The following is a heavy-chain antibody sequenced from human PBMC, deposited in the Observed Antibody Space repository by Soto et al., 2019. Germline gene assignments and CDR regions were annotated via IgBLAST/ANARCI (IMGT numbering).Heavy chain of an antibody. CDR1: GGTFSSYT. CDR2: IIPILGIA. V-gene: IGHV1-69*02. CDR3: ASWYGDYDLGWFDP. D-gene: IGHD4-17*01. J-gene: IGHJ5*02. Sequence: QVQLVQSGAEVKKPGSSVKVSCKASGGTFSSYTISWVRQAPGQGLEWMGRIIPILGIANYEQKFQGRVTITAEKSTSTAYMELSSLRSEDTAVYYCASWYGDYDLGWFDPWGQGTLVTVSS.